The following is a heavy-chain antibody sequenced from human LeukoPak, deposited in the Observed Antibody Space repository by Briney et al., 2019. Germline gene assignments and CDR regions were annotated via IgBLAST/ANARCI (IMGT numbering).Heavy chain of an antibody. CDR3: ARGGYYGSGNDFRFDP. J-gene: IGHJ5*02. V-gene: IGHV4-59*01. CDR1: GGSISPYY. Sequence: PSETLSLTCTVSGGSISPYYWSWIRQPPGKGLEWIGYIYYSGSTNYNPSLKSRVTISVDTSKNQFSLKLNSVTAADTAVYYCARGGYYGSGNDFRFDPWGQGTLVTVSS. CDR2: IYYSGST. D-gene: IGHD3-10*01.